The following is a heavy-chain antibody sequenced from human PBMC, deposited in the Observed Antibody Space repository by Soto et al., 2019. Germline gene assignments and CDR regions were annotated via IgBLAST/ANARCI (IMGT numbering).Heavy chain of an antibody. CDR2: INGVGTYT. CDR3: AREYYYDSSGHNWFDP. Sequence: GGSLRLSCAASGFTFSNYWMHWVRQVPGKGLVWVSRINGVGTYTNYADSVKGRFTISRDNAKNTLYLQMNSLRAEDTAVYYCAREYYYDSSGHNWFDPWGQGTLVTVSS. J-gene: IGHJ5*02. V-gene: IGHV3-74*01. CDR1: GFTFSNYW. D-gene: IGHD3-22*01.